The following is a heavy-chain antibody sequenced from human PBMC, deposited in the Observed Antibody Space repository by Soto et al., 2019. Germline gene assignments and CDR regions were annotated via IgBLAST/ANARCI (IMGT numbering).Heavy chain of an antibody. CDR2: ISGSGGST. CDR1: GFAFSSYA. V-gene: IGHV3-23*01. CDR3: AKGPRDGYNRYFQH. D-gene: IGHD5-12*01. Sequence: PGGSLRLSCAASGFAFSSYAMSWVRQAPGKGLEWVSAISGSGGSTYYADSVKGRFTISRDNSKNTLYLQMNSLRAEDTAVYYCAKGPRDGYNRYFQHWGQGTLVTVSS. J-gene: IGHJ1*01.